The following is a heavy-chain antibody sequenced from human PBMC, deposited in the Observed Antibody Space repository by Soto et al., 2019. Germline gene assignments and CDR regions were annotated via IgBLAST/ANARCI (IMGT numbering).Heavy chain of an antibody. CDR1: GGSISGSTYY. D-gene: IGHD3-16*01. Sequence: QLQLQESGPGLVKPSETLSLTCTVSGGSISGSTYYWAWIRQPPGQGLEWIGRINYSGITFYRPSLKSRVTISVDTPKNQFSLRLTSVTAADTAVYYCVRELGGQSDPWGRGTLVTVSS. J-gene: IGHJ5*02. CDR2: INYSGIT. CDR3: VRELGGQSDP. V-gene: IGHV4-39*01.